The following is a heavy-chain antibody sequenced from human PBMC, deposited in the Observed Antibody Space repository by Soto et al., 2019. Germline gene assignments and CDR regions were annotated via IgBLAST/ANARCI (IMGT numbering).Heavy chain of an antibody. CDR3: ARASGGSYVGWYAFDI. D-gene: IGHD1-26*01. V-gene: IGHV3-11*01. J-gene: IGHJ3*02. CDR1: GFTFSDYY. Sequence: PGGALRPSCAASGFTFSDYYMSCMRQAPGKGLEWVSYISSSGSTIYYADSVKGRFTISRDNAKNSLYLQMNSLRAEDTAVYYCARASGGSYVGWYAFDIWGQGTMVTV. CDR2: ISSSGSTI.